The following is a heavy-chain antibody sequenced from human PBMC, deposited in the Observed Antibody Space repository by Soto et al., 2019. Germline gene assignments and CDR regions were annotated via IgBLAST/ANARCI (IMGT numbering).Heavy chain of an antibody. J-gene: IGHJ4*02. D-gene: IGHD6-13*01. CDR3: ARDPDSSSWSFDY. CDR2: IKQDGSEK. CDR1: GFTFSSYW. V-gene: IGHV3-7*01. Sequence: EVQLVESGGGLVQPGGSLRLSCAASGFTFSSYWMSWVRQAPGKGLEWVANIKQDGSEKYYVDSVKGRFTISRDNAQNSLYLQMNSLRAEDTAVYYCARDPDSSSWSFDYWGQGTLVTVSS.